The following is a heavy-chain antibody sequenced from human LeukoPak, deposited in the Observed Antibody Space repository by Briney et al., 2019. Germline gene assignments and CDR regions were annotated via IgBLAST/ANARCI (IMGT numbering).Heavy chain of an antibody. CDR3: VASSGSYHY. CDR2: ISYDGSDE. CDR1: GFTFNTYG. J-gene: IGHJ4*02. D-gene: IGHD3-10*01. Sequence: GRSLRLSYAASGFTFNTYGMHWVRQAPGKGLEWVAIISYDGSDEYYADSVKGRFTISRDNSNNTQSLQMNSLTAEDTAVYYCVASSGSYHYWGQGTLVTVSS. V-gene: IGHV3-30*03.